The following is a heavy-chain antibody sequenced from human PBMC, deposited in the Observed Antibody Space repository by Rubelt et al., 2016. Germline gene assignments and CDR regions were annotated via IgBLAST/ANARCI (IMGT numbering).Heavy chain of an antibody. CDR1: GYTFTSYG. Sequence: QVQLVQSGAEVKKPGASVKVSCKASGYTFTSYGISWVRQAPGQGLEWMGGIIPLFGTANFEKQFQGRVAITADEFTSTAYMELSSLRSEDTAVDYCARGWRGYDYYFDYWGQGTLVTVSS. D-gene: IGHD5-12*01. CDR3: ARGWRGYDYYFDY. V-gene: IGHV1-69*13. CDR2: IIPLFGTA. J-gene: IGHJ4*02.